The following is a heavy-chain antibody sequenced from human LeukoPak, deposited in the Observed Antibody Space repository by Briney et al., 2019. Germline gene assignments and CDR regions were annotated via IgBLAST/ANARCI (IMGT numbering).Heavy chain of an antibody. Sequence: PGGSLRLSCTVSGCRLRNYWMSWARQAPGKGLEWVGNINEHGTEEFYVGSVTGRFSISRDNTKSTVFLQMNSLRLDDTAIYYCARNPDTGTADFWGEGTLVTVSS. CDR1: GCRLRNYW. V-gene: IGHV3-7*01. CDR3: ARNPDTGTADF. J-gene: IGHJ4*02. D-gene: IGHD1-7*01. CDR2: INEHGTEE.